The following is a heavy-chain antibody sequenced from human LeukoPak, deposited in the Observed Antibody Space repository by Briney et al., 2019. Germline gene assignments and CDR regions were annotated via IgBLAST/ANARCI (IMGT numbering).Heavy chain of an antibody. CDR3: AREGLVAATLPDY. V-gene: IGHV1-18*01. Sequence: ASVTVSCTASGYTFTSYGISWVRQAPGQGLEWMGWISAYNGNTNYAQTLQGRVTITTDTSTSTAYMELRSLRSDDTAGYYCAREGLVAATLPDYWGQGTLVTVSS. D-gene: IGHD2-15*01. CDR1: GYTFTSYG. CDR2: ISAYNGNT. J-gene: IGHJ4*02.